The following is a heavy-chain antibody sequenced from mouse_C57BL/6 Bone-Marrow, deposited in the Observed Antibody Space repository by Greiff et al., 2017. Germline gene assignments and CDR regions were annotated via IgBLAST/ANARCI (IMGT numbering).Heavy chain of an antibody. CDR1: GYAFSSYW. J-gene: IGHJ2*01. CDR2: IYPGDGDT. D-gene: IGHD1-1*01. Sequence: VQLQQSGAELVKPGASVKISCKASGYAFSSYWMNWVKQRPGKGLEWIGQIYPGDGDTNYNGKFKGKATLTADKSSSTAYMQLSSLTSEDSAVYFCARGIYYGSSFLDYWGQGTTLTGSS. CDR3: ARGIYYGSSFLDY. V-gene: IGHV1-80*01.